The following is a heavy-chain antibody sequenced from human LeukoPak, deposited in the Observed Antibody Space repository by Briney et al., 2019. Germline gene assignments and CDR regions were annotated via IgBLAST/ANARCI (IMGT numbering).Heavy chain of an antibody. V-gene: IGHV4-34*01. Sequence: PSETLSLTCAVYGGSFSGYYWSWIRQPPGKGLEWIGEINHSGSTNYNPSLKSRVTISVDTSKNQFSLKLSSVTAADTAVYYCARGLYYDFWSGYYTYSNWFDPWGQGTLVTVPS. CDR1: GGSFSGYY. CDR2: INHSGST. D-gene: IGHD3-3*01. CDR3: ARGLYYDFWSGYYTYSNWFDP. J-gene: IGHJ5*02.